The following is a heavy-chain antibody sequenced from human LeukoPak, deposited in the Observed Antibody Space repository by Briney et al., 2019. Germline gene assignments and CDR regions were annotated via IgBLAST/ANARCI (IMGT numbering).Heavy chain of an antibody. V-gene: IGHV4-34*01. CDR2: INHSGST. D-gene: IGHD6-19*01. J-gene: IGHJ4*02. Sequence: PSEALSLTCAVYGGSFSGYYWSWIRQPPGKGLEWIGEINHSGSTNYNPSLKSRVTISVDTSKNQFPLKLSSVTAADTAVYYCARHTGRGEYSSGWYGTKRYYFDYWGQGTLVTVSS. CDR3: ARHTGRGEYSSGWYGTKRYYFDY. CDR1: GGSFSGYY.